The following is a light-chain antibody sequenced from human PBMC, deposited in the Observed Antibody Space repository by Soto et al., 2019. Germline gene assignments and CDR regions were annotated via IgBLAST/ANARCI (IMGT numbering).Light chain of an antibody. CDR3: QQYTNWPPTLT. V-gene: IGKV3-15*01. J-gene: IGKJ4*01. Sequence: EIVMTQSPATLSVSPGERATLSCRASQSVSSNLAWYQQKPGQAPRLLIYGASTRATGIPARFSGSGSGTEFTLTISSLQSEDFAVYYCQQYTNWPPTLTFGGGTKVEIK. CDR1: QSVSSN. CDR2: GAS.